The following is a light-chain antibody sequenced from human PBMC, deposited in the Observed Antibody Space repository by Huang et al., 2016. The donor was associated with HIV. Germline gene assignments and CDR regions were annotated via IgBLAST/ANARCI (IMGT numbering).Light chain of an antibody. CDR2: AAS. CDR1: QGIGSW. Sequence: DIQMTQSPSSVSASVGDRVTITCRASQGIGSWLAWYQQRPGKAPKLLIYAASSLQSGVASRFSGSGSGTEFTLTSSSLQPEDFATYYCQQANSFPRTFGPGTKVDIK. CDR3: QQANSFPRT. J-gene: IGKJ3*01. V-gene: IGKV1D-12*01.